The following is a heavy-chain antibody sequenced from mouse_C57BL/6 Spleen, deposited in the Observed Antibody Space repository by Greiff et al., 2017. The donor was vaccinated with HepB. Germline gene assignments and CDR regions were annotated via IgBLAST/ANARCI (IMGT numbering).Heavy chain of an antibody. CDR1: GYTFTGYW. J-gene: IGHJ3*01. D-gene: IGHD2-4*01. CDR2: ILPGSGST. V-gene: IGHV1-9*01. Sequence: QVQLKQSGAELMKPGASVKLSCKATGYTFTGYWIEWVKQRPGHGLEWIGEILPGSGSTNYNEKFKGKATFTADTSSNTTYMQLSSLTTEDSAIYYCARAFYDYDGAWFAYWGQGTLVTVSA. CDR3: ARAFYDYDGAWFAY.